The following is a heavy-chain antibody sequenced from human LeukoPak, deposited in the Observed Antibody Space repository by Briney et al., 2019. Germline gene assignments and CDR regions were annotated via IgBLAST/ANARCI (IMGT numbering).Heavy chain of an antibody. Sequence: SETLSLTCTVSGGSISSGGYYWSWIRQPPGKGLEWIGYIYHGGSTYYNPSLKSRVTISVDRSKNQFSLKLSSVTAADTAVYYCARVGLSYFDYWGQGTLVTVSS. V-gene: IGHV4-30-2*01. J-gene: IGHJ4*02. CDR2: IYHGGST. CDR3: ARVGLSYFDY. CDR1: GGSISSGGYY.